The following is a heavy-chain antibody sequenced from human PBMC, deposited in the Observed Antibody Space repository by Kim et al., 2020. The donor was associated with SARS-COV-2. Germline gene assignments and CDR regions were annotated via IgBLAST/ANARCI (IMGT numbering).Heavy chain of an antibody. V-gene: IGHV3-21*01. D-gene: IGHD6-13*01. CDR2: YI. Sequence: YIYYADSVKGRFTISRDNAKNSLYLQMNSLRAEDTAVYYCARESSSWYSDWGQGTLVTVSS. CDR3: ARESSSWYSD. J-gene: IGHJ4*02.